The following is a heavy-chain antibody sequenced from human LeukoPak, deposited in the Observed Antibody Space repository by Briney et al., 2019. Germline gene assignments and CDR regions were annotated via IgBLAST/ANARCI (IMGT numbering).Heavy chain of an antibody. CDR1: GFTFSSYS. J-gene: IGHJ6*03. D-gene: IGHD1-1*01. V-gene: IGHV3-48*01. CDR3: ARTNDYYYYYYMDV. CDR2: ISSSSSTI. Sequence: GGSLRLSCAASGFTFSSYSMNWVRQAPGKGLEWVSYISSSSSTIYYADSVKGRFTISRDNAKNSLYLQMNSLRAEDTALYYCARTNDYYYYYYMDVWGKGTTVTVSS.